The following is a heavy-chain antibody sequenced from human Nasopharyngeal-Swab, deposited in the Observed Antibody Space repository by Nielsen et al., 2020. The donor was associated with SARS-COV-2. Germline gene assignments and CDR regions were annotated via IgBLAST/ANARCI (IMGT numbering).Heavy chain of an antibody. Sequence: GESLKISCAASGFTFSYYYMNWIRQAPGKGLEWVSSISSSGSTTYYADSVKGRFSISRDNAKNSLFLYMDSLRVEDTAVYYCAREDGDTAMVSGMDVWGQGTTVTVSS. V-gene: IGHV3-11*01. CDR1: GFTFSYYY. CDR3: AREDGDTAMVSGMDV. D-gene: IGHD5-18*01. J-gene: IGHJ6*02. CDR2: ISSSGSTT.